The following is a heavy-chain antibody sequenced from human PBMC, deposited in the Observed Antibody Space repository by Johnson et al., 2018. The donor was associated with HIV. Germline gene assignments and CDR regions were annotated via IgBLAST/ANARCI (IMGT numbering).Heavy chain of an antibody. CDR3: ARLRGAFDI. CDR2: ISYDGSIK. CDR1: GFTFSSYA. Sequence: MQLVESGGGVVQPGRSLRLSCAASGFTFSSYAMHWVRQAPGKGLEWVAVISYDGSIKYYADSVKGRFTISRDNSKNTLYLQMNSLRAEDTAVYYCARLRGAFDIWGQGTMVTVSS. J-gene: IGHJ3*02. V-gene: IGHV3-30*04.